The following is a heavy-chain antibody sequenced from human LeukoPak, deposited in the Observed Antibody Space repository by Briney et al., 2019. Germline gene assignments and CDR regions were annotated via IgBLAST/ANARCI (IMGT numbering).Heavy chain of an antibody. CDR2: IYHSGST. CDR1: GGSISSDGYY. Sequence: SETLSLTCTVSGGSISSDGYYWSWIRQPPGKGLEWIGYIYHSGSTYYNPSLKSRVTISVDRSKNQFSLKLSSVTAADTAVYYCAGGIAAAGSFDYWGQGTLVAVSS. D-gene: IGHD6-13*01. V-gene: IGHV4-30-2*01. J-gene: IGHJ4*02. CDR3: AGGIAAAGSFDY.